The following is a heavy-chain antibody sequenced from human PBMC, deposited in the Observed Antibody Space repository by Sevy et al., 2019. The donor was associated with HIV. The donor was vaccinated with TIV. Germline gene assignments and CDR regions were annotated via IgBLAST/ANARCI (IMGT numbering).Heavy chain of an antibody. CDR2: ISSSSSYI. D-gene: IGHD3-22*01. J-gene: IGHJ3*02. V-gene: IGHV3-21*01. CDR3: ARTEYDSSGYYDEGEAFDI. CDR1: GFTFTSYS. Sequence: GGSLRLSCAASGFTFTSYSMNWVRQAPGKGLEWVSSISSSSSYIYYADSVKGRFTISRDNAKNSLYLQMKSLRAEETAVYDCARTEYDSSGYYDEGEAFDIWGQGTMVTVSS.